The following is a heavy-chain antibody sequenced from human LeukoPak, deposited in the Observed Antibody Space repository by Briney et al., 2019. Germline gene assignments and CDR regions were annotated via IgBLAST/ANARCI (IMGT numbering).Heavy chain of an antibody. CDR2: ISYDGSNK. D-gene: IGHD1-26*01. CDR1: GFSFSNYG. J-gene: IGHJ6*02. Sequence: GGSLRLSCAASGFSFSNYGMHWVRQAPGKGLEWVAIISYDGSNKYHADSVKGRFTISRDNSKKTLYLQMNSLGAEDTAVYYCAKEWPWENFYYGMNVWGQGTTVTVPS. CDR3: AKEWPWENFYYGMNV. V-gene: IGHV3-30*18.